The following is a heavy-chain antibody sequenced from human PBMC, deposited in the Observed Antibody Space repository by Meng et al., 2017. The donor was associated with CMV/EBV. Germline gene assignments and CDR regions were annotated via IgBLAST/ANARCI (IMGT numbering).Heavy chain of an antibody. V-gene: IGHV4-4*02. CDR1: GGSISSSNW. CDR3: ARPPSGYCSSTSCPSA. D-gene: IGHD2-2*01. Sequence: SETLSLTCAVSGGSISSSNWWSWVLQPPGKGLEWIGEIYHSGSTNYNPSLKSRVTISVDKSKNQFSLKLSSVTAADTAVYYCARPPSGYCSSTSCPSAWGQGTLVTVSS. J-gene: IGHJ5*02. CDR2: IYHSGST.